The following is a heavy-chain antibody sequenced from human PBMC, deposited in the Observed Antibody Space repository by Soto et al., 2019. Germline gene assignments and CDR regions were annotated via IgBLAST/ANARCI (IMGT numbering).Heavy chain of an antibody. D-gene: IGHD6-6*01. V-gene: IGHV3-64*01. J-gene: IGHJ6*03. Sequence: EVQLAESGGGLAQPGWSLSLSCAASGFTLSGYAMDWVRQAPGKGLEYVSGISSNGVGTYYANSVQGRFTISRDNSKNTVYLQMGSLRPEDMAVYYCVRRARPDFYYMDVWGKGTTVTVSS. CDR3: VRRARPDFYYMDV. CDR1: GFTLSGYA. CDR2: ISSNGVGT.